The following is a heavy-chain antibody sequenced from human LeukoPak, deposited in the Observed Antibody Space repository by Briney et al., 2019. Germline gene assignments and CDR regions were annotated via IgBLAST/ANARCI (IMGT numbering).Heavy chain of an antibody. J-gene: IGHJ3*02. V-gene: IGHV4-30-4*08. Sequence: PSETLSLTCTVSGGSISSGDYYWSWIRQPPGKGLEWIGYIYYSGSTYYNPSLKSRVTISVDTSKNQFSLKLSSVTAADTAVYYCARDVEWSRDAFDIWGQGTMVTVPS. CDR2: IYYSGST. D-gene: IGHD3-3*01. CDR1: GGSISSGDYY. CDR3: ARDVEWSRDAFDI.